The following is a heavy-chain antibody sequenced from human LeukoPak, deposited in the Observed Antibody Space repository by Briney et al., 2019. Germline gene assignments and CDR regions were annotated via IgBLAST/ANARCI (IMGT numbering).Heavy chain of an antibody. CDR1: GFSVSSDY. J-gene: IGHJ3*02. CDR3: ARVRASAFDI. Sequence: GGSLRLSCAASGFSVSSDYMSWVRQAPGKGLEWVSVTYTGGSTYQADSVKGRFTISRDNSKNTLYLQMNSLRAEDTAVYYCARVRASAFDIWGQGTMVTVSS. CDR2: TYTGGST. D-gene: IGHD1-1*01. V-gene: IGHV3-66*01.